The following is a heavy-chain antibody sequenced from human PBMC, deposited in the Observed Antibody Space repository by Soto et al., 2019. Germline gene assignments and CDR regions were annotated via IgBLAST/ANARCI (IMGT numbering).Heavy chain of an antibody. CDR2: IWYDGSTK. CDR1: VFTFSNYG. V-gene: IGHV3-33*01. Sequence: ESGGGVVQPGRSLRLSCAASVFTFSNYGIHWVRQAPGKGLEWVAVIWYDGSTKYYADSVKGRFTISRDNSKNTVYLQMNSLRAEDTAVYYCARDTVDYWGQGSLVTVSS. CDR3: ARDTVDY. J-gene: IGHJ4*02.